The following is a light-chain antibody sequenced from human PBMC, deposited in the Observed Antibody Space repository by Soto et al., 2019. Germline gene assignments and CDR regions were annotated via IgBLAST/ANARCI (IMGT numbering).Light chain of an antibody. J-gene: IGKJ1*01. Sequence: DIQMTQSPFTLSASVGDRVTITCRASQNINKRLAWHQQKPGKAPKVLIYDASNLKSGVPSRFSGSGSGTEFILTISSLQPDDFATYYCQQYDSDRTFGQGTKVDIK. CDR1: QNINKR. V-gene: IGKV1-5*01. CDR3: QQYDSDRT. CDR2: DAS.